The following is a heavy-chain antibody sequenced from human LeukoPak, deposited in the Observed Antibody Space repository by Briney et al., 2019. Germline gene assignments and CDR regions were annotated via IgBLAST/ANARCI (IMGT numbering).Heavy chain of an antibody. CDR2: INPSGGST. J-gene: IGHJ4*02. CDR3: ARYCEEAYFDY. V-gene: IGHV1-46*01. Sequence: ASVKVSCKASGYXFTRYGIIWVRQAPGQGLEWMGIINPSGGSTSYAQKFQGRVTMTRDTSTSTVYMELSSLRSEDTAVYYCARYCEEAYFDYWGQGTLVTVSS. CDR1: GYXFTRYG. D-gene: IGHD2-21*02.